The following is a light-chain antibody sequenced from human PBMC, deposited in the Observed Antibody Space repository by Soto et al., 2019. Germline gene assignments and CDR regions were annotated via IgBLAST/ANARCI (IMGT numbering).Light chain of an antibody. V-gene: IGKV4-1*01. CDR3: QQYSSTPLT. CDR2: WAS. J-gene: IGKJ4*01. CDR1: QSVLYSSNNKNY. Sequence: DIVMTQSPDSLAVSLGERATINCKSSQSVLYSSNNKNYLAWYQQKPGQPPKLLIYWASTRESGVPDRFSGRGSWTDFTLTVSSLQAEDVAVYYCQQYSSTPLTFGGGTKVEIK.